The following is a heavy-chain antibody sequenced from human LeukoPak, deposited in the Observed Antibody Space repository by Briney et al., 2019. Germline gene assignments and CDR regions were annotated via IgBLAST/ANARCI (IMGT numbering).Heavy chain of an antibody. V-gene: IGHV3-15*01. CDR1: GFTLSSYR. CDR2: IKSKTDGGTT. CDR3: TTADSGTFDY. J-gene: IGHJ4*02. Sequence: GGSLRLSCAASGFTLSSYRMNWVRQAPGKGLEWVGRIKSKTDGGTTDYAAPVKGRFTISRDDSKNTLYLQMNSLKTEDTAVYYCTTADSGTFDYWGQGTLVTVSS. D-gene: IGHD5-12*01.